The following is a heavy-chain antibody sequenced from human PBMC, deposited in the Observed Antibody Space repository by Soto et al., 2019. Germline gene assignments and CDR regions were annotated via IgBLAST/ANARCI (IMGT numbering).Heavy chain of an antibody. J-gene: IGHJ5*02. Sequence: QVQLQESGPGLVKPSQTLSLTCTVSGGSISSGGYYWSWIRQHPGKGLEWIGYIYYSGSTYYNPSLQSRVTISVDTSKNQFSLKLSSVTAADTAVYYCARTASSRITMVRGVADYNWFDPWGQGTLVTVSS. CDR2: IYYSGST. CDR3: ARTASSRITMVRGVADYNWFDP. V-gene: IGHV4-31*03. CDR1: GGSISSGGYY. D-gene: IGHD3-10*01.